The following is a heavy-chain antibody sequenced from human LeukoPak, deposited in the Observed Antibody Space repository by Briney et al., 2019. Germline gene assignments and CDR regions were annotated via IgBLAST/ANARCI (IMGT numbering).Heavy chain of an antibody. CDR2: INHNGNVN. V-gene: IGHV3-7*01. J-gene: IGHJ4*02. Sequence: PGGSLRLSCAASGFTFSSYWMNWARQAPGKGLEWVASINHNGNVNYYVDSVKGRFTISRDNAKNSLYLQMNSLRAEDTAVYYCARGGCTNGVCSYYFDYWGQGTLVTVSS. CDR1: GFTFSSYW. D-gene: IGHD2-8*01. CDR3: ARGGCTNGVCSYYFDY.